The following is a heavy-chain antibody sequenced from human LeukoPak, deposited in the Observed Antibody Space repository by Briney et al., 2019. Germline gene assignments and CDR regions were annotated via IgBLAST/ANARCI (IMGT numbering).Heavy chain of an antibody. CDR1: GFTFSSYA. CDR2: ISGSGGST. J-gene: IGHJ4*02. Sequence: GGSLRLSCAASGFTFSSYAMSWVRQAPGKGLEWVSAISGSGGSTYYADPVKGRFTISRDNSRRTLYLQMNSLRPEDTAVYYCAKVAGTGRPDYYFDSWGQGTLVTVSS. D-gene: IGHD1-14*01. CDR3: AKVAGTGRPDYYFDS. V-gene: IGHV3-23*01.